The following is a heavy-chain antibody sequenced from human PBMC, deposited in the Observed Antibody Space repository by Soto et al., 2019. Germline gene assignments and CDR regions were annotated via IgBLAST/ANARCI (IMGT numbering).Heavy chain of an antibody. V-gene: IGHV4-30-4*01. CDR1: GGSISSDHYH. CDR3: VREDDGGDRDYYGLDV. J-gene: IGHJ6*02. D-gene: IGHD4-17*01. Sequence: QVQLQESGPGLVRPSQTLSLTCTVSGGSISSDHYHWTWIRQTPGKGLEWIGYIHYSGSVYYNPSLQSPVTMSVDTSKNLFSLKLSSVTAADTGVYFCVREDDGGDRDYYGLDVWGQGPTVTVSS. CDR2: IHYSGSV.